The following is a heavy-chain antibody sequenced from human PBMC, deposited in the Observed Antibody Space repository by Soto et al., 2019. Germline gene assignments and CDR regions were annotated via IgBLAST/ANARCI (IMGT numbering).Heavy chain of an antibody. Sequence: SVKVSCKASGGTFSSYAISWVRQAPGQGLEWIGGIIPIFGTANYAQKFQGRVTITADESTSTAYMELSSLRSEDTAVYYCVRISKFHGAHWGQGTLVTVSS. D-gene: IGHD4-17*01. CDR2: IIPIFGTA. CDR3: VRISKFHGAH. V-gene: IGHV1-69*13. CDR1: GGTFSSYA. J-gene: IGHJ4*02.